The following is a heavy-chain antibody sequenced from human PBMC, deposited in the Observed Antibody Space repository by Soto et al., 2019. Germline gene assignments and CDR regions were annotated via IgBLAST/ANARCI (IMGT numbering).Heavy chain of an antibody. CDR2: ISAYNGNT. CDR1: GYTFTSYG. D-gene: IGHD1-26*01. Sequence: ASVKVSCKASGYTFTSYGISWVRQAPGQGLEWMGRISAYNGNTNYAQKLQGRVTMTTDTSTSTAHIELRSLRSDDTAVYYCARVVGALGHWFDPWAQGTLVTVS. CDR3: ARVVGALGHWFDP. V-gene: IGHV1-18*01. J-gene: IGHJ5*02.